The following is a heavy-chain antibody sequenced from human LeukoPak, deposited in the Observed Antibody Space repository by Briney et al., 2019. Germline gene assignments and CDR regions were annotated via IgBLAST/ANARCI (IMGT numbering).Heavy chain of an antibody. D-gene: IGHD3-9*01. J-gene: IGHJ6*03. V-gene: IGHV4-61*02. Sequence: SETLSLTCTVSGGSISSGSYYWSWIRQPAGKGLEWIGRIYPSGSTNYSPSLKSRVTMSVDTSKNQFSLKLSSVTAADTAVYYCARDSTYYDVLTRRRYYYMDVWGKGTTVTISS. CDR2: IYPSGST. CDR1: GGSISSGSYY. CDR3: ARDSTYYDVLTRRRYYYMDV.